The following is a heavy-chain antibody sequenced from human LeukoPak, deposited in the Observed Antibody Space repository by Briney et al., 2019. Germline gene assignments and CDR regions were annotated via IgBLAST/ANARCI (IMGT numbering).Heavy chain of an antibody. V-gene: IGHV3-23*01. Sequence: GGSLRLSCAASGFTFSNYAMSWAREVLGKGLEWVSAISGSGGNTFYADSVKGRFTISRDNSKNTLYLQVNSLRAADTAIYYCAKVQEMDTILPPFHYWGQGTLVTVSS. CDR2: ISGSGGNT. CDR1: GFTFSNYA. D-gene: IGHD5-24*01. J-gene: IGHJ4*02. CDR3: AKVQEMDTILPPFHY.